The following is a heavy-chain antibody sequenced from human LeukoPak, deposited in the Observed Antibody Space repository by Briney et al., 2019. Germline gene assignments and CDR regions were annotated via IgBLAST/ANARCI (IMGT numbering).Heavy chain of an antibody. CDR2: ITSSSTYI. CDR3: ARLGRPGYYYYMDV. CDR1: GFTFSSYN. J-gene: IGHJ6*03. V-gene: IGHV3-21*01. Sequence: GGSLRLSCAASGFTFSSYNMNWVRQAPGKGLEWVSSITSSSTYIYYADSVKGRFTISRDNAKNSLYLQMNSLRAEDTAVYYCARLGRPGYYYYMDVWGKGTTVTVSS.